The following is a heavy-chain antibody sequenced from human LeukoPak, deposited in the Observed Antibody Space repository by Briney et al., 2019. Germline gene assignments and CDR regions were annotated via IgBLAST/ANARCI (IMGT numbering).Heavy chain of an antibody. V-gene: IGHV3-21*01. CDR1: GFTFSSYS. Sequence: GGSLRLCCAASGFTFSSYSMNWVRQAPGKGLEWVSSISSSSSYIYYADSVKGRFTISRDNAKNSLYLQMNSLRAEDTAVYYCARDLFTGDRGYYFDYWGQGTLVTVSS. CDR3: ARDLFTGDRGYYFDY. D-gene: IGHD7-27*01. J-gene: IGHJ4*02. CDR2: ISSSSSYI.